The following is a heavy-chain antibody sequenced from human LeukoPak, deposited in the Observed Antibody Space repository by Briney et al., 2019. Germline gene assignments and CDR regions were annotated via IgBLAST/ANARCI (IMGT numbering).Heavy chain of an antibody. J-gene: IGHJ4*02. CDR1: GFTFSSYW. D-gene: IGHD6-13*01. CDR3: ARANIPAADFDY. CDR2: INSDGSST. Sequence: GSMTLCCAASGFTFSSYWMHWVRQAPGKGLVWVSRINSDGSSTTYADSVEGRFTISRDNAKNTLYLQMNSLRAEDTAVYYCARANIPAADFDYWGQGPVDSASS. V-gene: IGHV3-74*01.